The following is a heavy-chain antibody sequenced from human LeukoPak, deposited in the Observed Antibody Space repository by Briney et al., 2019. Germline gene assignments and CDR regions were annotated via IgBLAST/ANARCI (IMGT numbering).Heavy chain of an antibody. D-gene: IGHD4-11*01. CDR3: ARAGAYSNYYSFDY. CDR1: GGSISSGSYY. Sequence: SETLSLTCTVSGGSISSGSYYWSWIRQPAGKGLEWIGRIYTSGSTNYNPSLKSRVTISVDTSKNQFSLKLSSVTAADTAVYYCARAGAYSNYYSFDYWGQGTLVTVSS. J-gene: IGHJ4*02. CDR2: IYTSGST. V-gene: IGHV4-61*02.